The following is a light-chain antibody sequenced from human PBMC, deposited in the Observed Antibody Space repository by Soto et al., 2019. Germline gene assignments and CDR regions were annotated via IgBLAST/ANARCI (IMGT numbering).Light chain of an antibody. Sequence: IVLTQTRLSSPVTLGQPASISCRSSQSLVHIDGNTYFNWLQERPSQPPRLLIYKISNRFPGVPHRVSGSGAGSDFTMKISRVDAEEVGVYYCDQATQSYTFGQGTRVEIK. CDR2: KIS. CDR3: DQATQSYT. CDR1: QSLVHIDGNTY. V-gene: IGKV2-24*01. J-gene: IGKJ2*01.